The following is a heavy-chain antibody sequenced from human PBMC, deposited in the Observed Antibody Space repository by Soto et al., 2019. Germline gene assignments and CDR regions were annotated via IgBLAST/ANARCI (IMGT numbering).Heavy chain of an antibody. J-gene: IGHJ4*02. V-gene: IGHV3-23*01. D-gene: IGHD2-15*01. CDR2: ISGSGGST. CDR1: GFTFSSYA. CDR3: AKDSRQVVETFDY. Sequence: GGSLRHSCAASGFTFSSYAMSWVRQAPGKGQEWVSAISGSGGSTYYADSVKGRFTISRDNSKNTLYLQMNSLRAEDTAVYYCAKDSRQVVETFDYWGQGTLVTVSS.